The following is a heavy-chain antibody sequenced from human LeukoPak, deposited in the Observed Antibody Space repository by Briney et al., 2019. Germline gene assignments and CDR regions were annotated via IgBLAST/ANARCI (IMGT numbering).Heavy chain of an antibody. CDR3: ARTWGGSSSADDAFDI. D-gene: IGHD6-6*01. V-gene: IGHV4-59*08. CDR1: GGSISDYY. CDR2: MDYSGST. J-gene: IGHJ3*02. Sequence: SETLSLTCTVSGGSISDYYWTWIRQSPGTGLEWIGCMDYSGSTAYNPSLKSRVTISIDTSKKQFSLELSSVTAADTAVYYCARTWGGSSSADDAFDIWGQGTMVTVSS.